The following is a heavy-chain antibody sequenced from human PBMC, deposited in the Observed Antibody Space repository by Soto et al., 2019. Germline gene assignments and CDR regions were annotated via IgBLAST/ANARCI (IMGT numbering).Heavy chain of an antibody. CDR1: GFTFSTYA. V-gene: IGHV3-23*01. J-gene: IGHJ3*02. CDR3: AKDKSGTTAFDI. CDR2: INERGGST. Sequence: GGSLRLSCADSGFTFSTYALSWVRQAPGKGLEWVSAINERGGSTYYADSVRGRFTISRDNSKKTLYLQMNSLRAEDTALYYCAKDKSGTTAFDIWGQGTMVTVSS. D-gene: IGHD1-1*01.